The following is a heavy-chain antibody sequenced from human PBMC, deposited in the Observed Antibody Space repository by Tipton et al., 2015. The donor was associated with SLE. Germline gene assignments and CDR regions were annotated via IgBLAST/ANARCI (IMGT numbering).Heavy chain of an antibody. CDR1: GGSISSSYY. CDR2: ISYTGST. D-gene: IGHD2-2*01. V-gene: IGHV4-39*07. J-gene: IGHJ4*02. Sequence: LTCTVSGGSISSSYYWGWIRQSPGKGLEWIGSISYTGSTYYNPSLKSRVTISVDMSKNQFSLKLTSVTAADTAVYYCATSPLTLWGQGTLVTVSS. CDR3: ATSPLTL.